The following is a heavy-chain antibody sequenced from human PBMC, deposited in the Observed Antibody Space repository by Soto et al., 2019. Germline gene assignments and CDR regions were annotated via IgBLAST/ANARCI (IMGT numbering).Heavy chain of an antibody. J-gene: IGHJ5*02. V-gene: IGHV3-23*01. CDR1: GFTFGGYA. CDR3: AKDLSMIVVVRSGS. Sequence: EVHLLESGGSLVQPGGSLRLSCAASGFTFGGYAMAWVRQAPGTGLEWISSISGPGTSTFYSDSVKGRFTISRDNSRNTLYLQMDRLTVDDTGTYYCAKDLSMIVVVRSGSWGRGTLVTVSS. D-gene: IGHD2-21*01. CDR2: ISGPGTST.